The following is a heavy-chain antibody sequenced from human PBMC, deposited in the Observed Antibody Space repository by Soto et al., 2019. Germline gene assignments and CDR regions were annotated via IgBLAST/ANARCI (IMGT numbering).Heavy chain of an antibody. Sequence: QLQLQESGPGLVKPSENLSLTCTVPGGSISSSSYYWGWIRQPPGEGLEWIGGIYYSRSTYYNPSLKSQVTRAVDTYKYHLSLKLSAVTDADTSVYYCARQGYGARYCSGGSCPSFNWYFELWGRGTLVTVSS. CDR2: IYYSRST. V-gene: IGHV4-39*01. D-gene: IGHD2-15*01. CDR3: ARQGYGARYCSGGSCPSFNWYFEL. J-gene: IGHJ2*01. CDR1: GGSISSSSYY.